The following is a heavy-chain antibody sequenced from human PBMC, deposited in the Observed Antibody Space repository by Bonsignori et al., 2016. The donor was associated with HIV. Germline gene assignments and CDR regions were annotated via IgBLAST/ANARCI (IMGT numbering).Heavy chain of an antibody. J-gene: IGHJ6*03. CDR2: IIVIFGIG. CDR1: GGTFKNFA. D-gene: IGHD3-16*01. Sequence: QVQLVQSGAEVKKPGSSVKLSCKASGGTFKNFAFNWVRQAPGQGLEWMGGIIVIFGIGNYAQKFQDRVTITVDKSTSTVYMELSSLRSDDTAVYYCARDPEGAYYYMDVWAKGPRSP. CDR3: ARDPEGAYYYMDV. V-gene: IGHV1-69*14.